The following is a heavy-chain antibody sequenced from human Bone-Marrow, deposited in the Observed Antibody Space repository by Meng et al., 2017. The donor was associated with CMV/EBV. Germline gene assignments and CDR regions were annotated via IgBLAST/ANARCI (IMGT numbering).Heavy chain of an antibody. V-gene: IGHV3-7*01. CDR1: GFTFSSYW. CDR3: ARAAYSSSWYPYYFDY. Sequence: GESLKISCAASGFTFSSYWMSWVRQAPGKGLGWVANIKQDGSEKYYVDSVKGRFTISRDNAKNSLYLQMNSLRAEDTAVYYCARAAYSSSWYPYYFDYWGQGTLVTVSS. CDR2: IKQDGSEK. J-gene: IGHJ4*02. D-gene: IGHD6-13*01.